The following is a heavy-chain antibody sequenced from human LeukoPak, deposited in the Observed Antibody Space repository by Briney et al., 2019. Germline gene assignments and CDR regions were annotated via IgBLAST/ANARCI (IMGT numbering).Heavy chain of an antibody. CDR2: ISSSSSDI. Sequence: QPGGSLRLSCAASGFTFSTYSMNWVRQTPGKGLEWISFISSSSSDIYYADSVKGRFTISRDNAKNTLYLQMKSLRGEDTAVYYCARDLGYCSGGSCYDLFDYWGQGTLVTVSS. D-gene: IGHD2-15*01. V-gene: IGHV3-48*04. CDR1: GFTFSTYS. CDR3: ARDLGYCSGGSCYDLFDY. J-gene: IGHJ4*02.